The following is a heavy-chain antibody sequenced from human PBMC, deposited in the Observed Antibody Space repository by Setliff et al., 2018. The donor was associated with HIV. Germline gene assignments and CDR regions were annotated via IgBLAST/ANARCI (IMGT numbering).Heavy chain of an antibody. CDR2: IKGDGSTK. Sequence: GGSLRLSCAASGFTVSSNYMTWVRQAPGKGLEWVANIKGDGSTKDYVDSVRGRFTISRDNSKNTLYLQMNSLRAEDTALYYCAKERNPYDYDSSGYSWFDPWGQGTLVTVS. CDR3: AKERNPYDYDSSGYSWFDP. D-gene: IGHD3-22*01. CDR1: GFTVSSNY. J-gene: IGHJ5*02. V-gene: IGHV3-7*03.